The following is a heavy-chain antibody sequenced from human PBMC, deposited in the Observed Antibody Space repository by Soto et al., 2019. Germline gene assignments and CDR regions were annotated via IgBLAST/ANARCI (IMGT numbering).Heavy chain of an antibody. CDR1: GGSISRGAYY. Sequence: LSLTCSVSGGSISRGAYYWTWIRQRPGEGLEWLGNIYNSRATYYNPSLQSRLTIAVDTPKNQLSLKMSSVTAADTAVYYCARGMVQEGDYGEIYYYYTMDVWGQGTTVTV. CDR2: IYNSRAT. J-gene: IGHJ6*02. CDR3: ARGMVQEGDYGEIYYYYTMDV. V-gene: IGHV4-31*03. D-gene: IGHD4-17*01.